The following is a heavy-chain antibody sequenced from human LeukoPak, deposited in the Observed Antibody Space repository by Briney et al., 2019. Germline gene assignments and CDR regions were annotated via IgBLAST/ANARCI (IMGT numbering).Heavy chain of an antibody. CDR1: GFTFSSYV. J-gene: IGHJ4*02. CDR3: AKTSSGWFPFDY. D-gene: IGHD6-19*01. Sequence: GGSLRLSCAASGFTFSSYVMSWVRQAPGKGLEWVSTISGSGSAHYADSVKGRFTISRDNSKNTLYLQMNSLRDEDTAVYYCAKTSSGWFPFDYWGQGTLVTVSS. CDR2: ISGSGSA. V-gene: IGHV3-23*01.